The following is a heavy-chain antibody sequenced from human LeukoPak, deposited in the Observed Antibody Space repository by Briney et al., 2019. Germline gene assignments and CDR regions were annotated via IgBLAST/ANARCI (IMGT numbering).Heavy chain of an antibody. V-gene: IGHV4-38-2*02. Sequence: SETLSLTCSVSGYSISSGYYWGWIRQPPGKGLEWIGNIYESGSTYYNLSLKSRVTLSVDTSKNQFSLKLSSVTAADTAVYYCARDFGAGSYRYGMDVWGQGTTVTVSS. D-gene: IGHD3-10*01. CDR2: IYESGST. J-gene: IGHJ6*02. CDR1: GYSISSGYY. CDR3: ARDFGAGSYRYGMDV.